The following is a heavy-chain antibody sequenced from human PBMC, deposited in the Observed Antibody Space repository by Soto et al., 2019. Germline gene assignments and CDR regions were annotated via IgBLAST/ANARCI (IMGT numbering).Heavy chain of an antibody. V-gene: IGHV4-34*01. Sequence: SETLSLTCAVYGGSFSGYYWSCIRQPPGKGLEWMGEINHSGSTNYNPSLKSRVTISVDTSKNQFSLKLSSVTAGDTAVYSCAREFGVVIRHYFDYWGQRSLATVSA. D-gene: IGHD3-3*01. J-gene: IGHJ4*02. CDR3: AREFGVVIRHYFDY. CDR1: GGSFSGYY. CDR2: INHSGST.